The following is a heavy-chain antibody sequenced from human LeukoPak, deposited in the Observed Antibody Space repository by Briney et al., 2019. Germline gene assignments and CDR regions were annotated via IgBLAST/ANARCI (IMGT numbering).Heavy chain of an antibody. D-gene: IGHD1-26*01. CDR2: IYHSGST. Sequence: SETLSLTCTVSGGSISSGGYYWSWIRQPPGKGLEWIGYIYHSGSTYYNPSLKSRVTISVDRSKNQFSLKLSSVTAADTAVYYCARWVRGIVGATAFDYWGQGTLVTVSS. CDR3: ARWVRGIVGATAFDY. CDR1: GGSISSGGYY. J-gene: IGHJ4*02. V-gene: IGHV4-30-2*01.